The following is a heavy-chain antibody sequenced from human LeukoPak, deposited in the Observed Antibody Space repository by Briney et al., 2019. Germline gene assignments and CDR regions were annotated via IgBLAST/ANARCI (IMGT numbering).Heavy chain of an antibody. CDR1: GFILNDYG. CDR3: ARDPRIAVAEYYFDY. V-gene: IGHV3-21*01. J-gene: IGHJ4*02. D-gene: IGHD6-19*01. CDR2: ISSSSSYI. Sequence: PGGSLRLSCAASGFILNDYGMHWVRQAPGKGLEWVSSISSSSSYIYYADSVKGRFTISRDNAKNSLYLQMNSLRAEDTAVYYCARDPRIAVAEYYFDYWGQGTLVTVSS.